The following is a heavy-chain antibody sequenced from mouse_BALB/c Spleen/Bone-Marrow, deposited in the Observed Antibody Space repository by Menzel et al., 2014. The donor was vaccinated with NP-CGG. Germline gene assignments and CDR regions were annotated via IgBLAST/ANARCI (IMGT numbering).Heavy chain of an antibody. Sequence: VQLKESGAELVKPGASVKLSCTASGFNIKDTYMHWVKQRPEQGLEWIGRIDPANGNTKYDPKFQGKATITADTSSNTAYLQLSSLTSVDTAVYYCATLTTVVDAMDYWGQGTSVTVSS. CDR2: IDPANGNT. D-gene: IGHD1-1*01. CDR1: GFNIKDTY. J-gene: IGHJ4*01. CDR3: ATLTTVVDAMDY. V-gene: IGHV14-3*02.